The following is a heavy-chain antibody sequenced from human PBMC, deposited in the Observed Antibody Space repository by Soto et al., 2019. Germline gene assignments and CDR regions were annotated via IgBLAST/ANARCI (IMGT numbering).Heavy chain of an antibody. V-gene: IGHV3-23*01. CDR1: GFTFSSYA. Sequence: GGSLRLSCVASGFTFSSYAMSWVRQAPGKGLEWVSGISGGGDSTYYADSVKGRFTFSRDNSKNTLHLQMNSLGAEDTAVYYCARLGSTSGAARGYFQHWGQGTLVTVSS. D-gene: IGHD2-2*01. J-gene: IGHJ1*01. CDR3: ARLGSTSGAARGYFQH. CDR2: ISGGGDST.